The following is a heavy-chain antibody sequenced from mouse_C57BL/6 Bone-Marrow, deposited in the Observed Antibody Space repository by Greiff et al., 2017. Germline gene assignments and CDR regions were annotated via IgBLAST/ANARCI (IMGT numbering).Heavy chain of an antibody. J-gene: IGHJ4*01. CDR1: GYTFTEYT. V-gene: IGHV1-62-2*01. CDR3: ARHEDDGYSNYEAMDY. Sequence: VHLVESGAELVKPGASVKLSCKASGYTFTEYTIHWVKQRSGQGLEWIGWFYPGSGSIKYNEKFKDKATLTADKSSSTVYMELSRLTSEDSAVYFCARHEDDGYSNYEAMDYWGQGTSVTVSS. CDR2: FYPGSGSI. D-gene: IGHD2-5*01.